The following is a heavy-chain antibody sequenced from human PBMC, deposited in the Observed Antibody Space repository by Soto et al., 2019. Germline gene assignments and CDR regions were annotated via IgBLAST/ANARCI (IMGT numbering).Heavy chain of an antibody. Sequence: TGGSLRLSCAASGFTFSSYAMHWVRQAPGKGLEWVAVISYDGSNKYYADSVKGRFTISRDNSKNTLYLQMNSLRAEDTAVYYCARAYFGYCSGGSCYPFDPWGQGTLVTVSS. CDR2: ISYDGSNK. CDR3: ARAYFGYCSGGSCYPFDP. CDR1: GFTFSSYA. V-gene: IGHV3-30-3*01. J-gene: IGHJ5*02. D-gene: IGHD2-15*01.